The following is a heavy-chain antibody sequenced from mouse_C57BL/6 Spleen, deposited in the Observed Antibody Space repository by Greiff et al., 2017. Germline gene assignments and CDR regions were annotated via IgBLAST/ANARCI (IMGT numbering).Heavy chain of an antibody. V-gene: IGHV1-69*01. CDR3: ARAGDSSGYVRGYYFDY. CDR1: GYTFTSYW. CDR2: IDPSDSYT. Sequence: QVQLQQPGAELVMPGASVKLSCKASGYTFTSYWMHWVKQRPGQGLEWIGEIDPSDSYTNYNQKFKGKSTLTVDKSSSTAYMQLSSLTSEDSAVYYCARAGDSSGYVRGYYFDYWGQGTTLTVSS. J-gene: IGHJ2*01. D-gene: IGHD3-2*02.